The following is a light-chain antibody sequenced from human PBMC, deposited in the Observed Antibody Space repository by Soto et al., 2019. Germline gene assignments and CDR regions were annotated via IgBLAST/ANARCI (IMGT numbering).Light chain of an antibody. CDR2: GAP. CDR3: KQYGTPRSVT. V-gene: IGKV3-20*01. J-gene: IGKJ5*01. CDR1: HSVDSNY. Sequence: EIVLTQSPGTLSLSPGEEATLSCRASHSVDSNYFAWYQQKPGQTPRLIIYGAPGRADVILHRFSGSGFGTDFTLSLSRVGPEDFAGYCCKQYGTPRSVTFGPGTRL.